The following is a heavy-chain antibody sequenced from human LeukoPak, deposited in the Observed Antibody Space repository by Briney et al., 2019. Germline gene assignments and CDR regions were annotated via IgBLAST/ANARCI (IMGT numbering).Heavy chain of an antibody. CDR2: INPSGGST. CDR3: ARDAYYYDSSGYYPRFYFDY. D-gene: IGHD3-22*01. Sequence: ASVKVSCKASGYTFTSYYMHWVRQAPGQGLEWMGIINPSGGSTSYAQKFQGRVTMTRDMSTSTVYMELSSLRSEDTAVYYCARDAYYYDSSGYYPRFYFDYWGQGTLVTVSS. V-gene: IGHV1-46*01. CDR1: GYTFTSYY. J-gene: IGHJ4*02.